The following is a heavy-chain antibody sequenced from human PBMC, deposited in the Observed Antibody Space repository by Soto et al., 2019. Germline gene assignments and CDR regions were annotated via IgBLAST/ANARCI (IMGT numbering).Heavy chain of an antibody. Sequence: LSLTCTVSGGSISSDYWSWIRQPPGKGLEWIGYIYYSGSTNYNPSLKSRVTISVDTSKNQFSLKLSSVTAADTAVYYCARTSGYDNFDYWGQGTLVTVSS. CDR3: ARTSGYDNFDY. V-gene: IGHV4-59*01. D-gene: IGHD5-12*01. CDR2: IYYSGST. CDR1: GGSISSDY. J-gene: IGHJ4*02.